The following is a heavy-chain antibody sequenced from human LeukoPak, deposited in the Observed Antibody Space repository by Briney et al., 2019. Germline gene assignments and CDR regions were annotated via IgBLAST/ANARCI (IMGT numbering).Heavy chain of an antibody. J-gene: IGHJ4*02. V-gene: IGHV3-21*03. Sequence: GGSLRLTCAASGFTFSGYTMNWVRQAPGKGLEWVSSIISSGSYIYYADSVKGRFTISRDNAKNSLSLQMNSLRAEDTAVYYCARDFGGYCSSGHCYLGYLDYWGQGTLVSVSS. CDR2: IISSGSYI. CDR3: ARDFGGYCSSGHCYLGYLDY. CDR1: GFTFSGYT. D-gene: IGHD2-2*01.